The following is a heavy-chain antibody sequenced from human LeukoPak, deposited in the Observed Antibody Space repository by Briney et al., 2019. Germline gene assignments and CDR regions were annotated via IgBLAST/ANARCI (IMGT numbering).Heavy chain of an antibody. CDR2: ISTIGIT. D-gene: IGHD1-26*01. V-gene: IGHV4-61*02. CDR1: SGSISSSNYY. J-gene: IGHJ4*02. Sequence: KTSETLSLTCTVSSGSISSSNYYWSWIRQPAGKGLEWIGRISTIGITNYNPSLNSRVTISIDTSKNQFSLKLSSVTAADTAVYYCAKSGGYGLIDKWGQGTLVTVSS. CDR3: AKSGGYGLIDK.